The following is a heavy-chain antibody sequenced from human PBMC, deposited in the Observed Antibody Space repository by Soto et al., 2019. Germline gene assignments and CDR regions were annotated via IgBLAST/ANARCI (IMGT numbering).Heavy chain of an antibody. Sequence: GGSLRLSCAASGFTFSSYAMSWVRQAPGKGLEWVSAISGSGGSTYYADSVKGRFTISRDNSKNTLYLQMNSLRAEDTAVYYCAKDFILRYYDSSGPRHGGQGTLVTVSS. D-gene: IGHD3-22*01. CDR3: AKDFILRYYDSSGPRH. CDR2: ISGSGGST. J-gene: IGHJ4*02. V-gene: IGHV3-23*01. CDR1: GFTFSSYA.